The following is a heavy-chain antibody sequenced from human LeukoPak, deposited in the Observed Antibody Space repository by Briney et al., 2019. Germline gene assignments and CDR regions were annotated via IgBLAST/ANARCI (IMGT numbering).Heavy chain of an antibody. CDR2: ISYDGSNK. V-gene: IGHV3-30*18. CDR3: AKAQGLVDY. Sequence: PGGSLRLSCAASGFTFSRYGMHWVRQAPGKGLEWVAVISYDGSNKYYADSVKGRFTISRDNSKNTLYLQMNSLSAEDTAVYYCAKAQGLVDYWGQGTLVTVSS. J-gene: IGHJ4*02. CDR1: GFTFSRYG.